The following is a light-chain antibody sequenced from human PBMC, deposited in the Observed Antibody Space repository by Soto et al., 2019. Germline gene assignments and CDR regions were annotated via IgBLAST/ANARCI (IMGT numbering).Light chain of an antibody. Sequence: DIQLTQSPSFLSASVGDRLTITCRASQGISSYLAWYQQKPGKAPKLLIYDASTLQSGVPSRFSGSGSGTEFTLTISSLQPEDFATYYCQQLNSYPPSFGPGTKVDIK. CDR2: DAS. J-gene: IGKJ3*01. V-gene: IGKV1-9*01. CDR3: QQLNSYPPS. CDR1: QGISSY.